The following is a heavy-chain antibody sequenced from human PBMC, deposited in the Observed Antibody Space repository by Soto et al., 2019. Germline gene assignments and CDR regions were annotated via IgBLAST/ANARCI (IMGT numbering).Heavy chain of an antibody. Sequence: ASVKVSCKASGYTFTSYDINWVRQATGQGLEWMGWMNPNSGNTGYAQKFQGRVTMTRNTSTSTAYMELSSLRSEDTAVYYCATFYRSYYDSSGYWFDYWGQGTLVTVSS. D-gene: IGHD3-22*01. CDR3: ATFYRSYYDSSGYWFDY. CDR1: GYTFTSYD. CDR2: MNPNSGNT. J-gene: IGHJ4*02. V-gene: IGHV1-8*01.